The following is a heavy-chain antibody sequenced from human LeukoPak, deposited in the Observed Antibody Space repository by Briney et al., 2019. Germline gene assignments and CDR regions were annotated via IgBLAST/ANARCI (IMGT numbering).Heavy chain of an antibody. Sequence: ASVKVSCKASGYTFTSYYMHWVRQAPGQGLEWMGWINTKNGNPTYAQGFTGRFVFSVDTSVSTAFLHISSLKAEDTAVYYCARDHGTVWFDGMDVWGQGTTVTVSS. CDR1: GYTFTSYY. CDR2: INTKNGNP. V-gene: IGHV7-4-1*02. D-gene: IGHD3-10*01. J-gene: IGHJ6*02. CDR3: ARDHGTVWFDGMDV.